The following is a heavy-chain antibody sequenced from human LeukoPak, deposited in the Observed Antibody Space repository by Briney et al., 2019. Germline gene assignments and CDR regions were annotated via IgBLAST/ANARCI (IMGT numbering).Heavy chain of an antibody. D-gene: IGHD6-6*01. CDR1: GFTFSTYE. CDR2: ISSSGSTI. J-gene: IGHJ4*02. Sequence: PPGGSLRLSCAASGFTFSTYEMNWVRQAPGKGLEWVSYISSSGSTIYYADSVKGRFTISRDNAKNSLYLQINSLRAEDTAVYYCARVYRSSSGPTLDYWGQGTLVTVSS. CDR3: ARVYRSSSGPTLDY. V-gene: IGHV3-48*03.